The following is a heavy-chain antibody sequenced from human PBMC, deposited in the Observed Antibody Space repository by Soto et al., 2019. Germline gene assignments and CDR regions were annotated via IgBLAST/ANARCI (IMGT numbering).Heavy chain of an antibody. D-gene: IGHD2-8*01. CDR1: GGTFSSYA. Sequence: QVQLVQSGAEVKKPGSSVKVSCKASGGTFSSYAISWVRQAPGQGLEWMGGIIPIFGTANYAQKFKGRVTITADNSTRTADMYLSSLGSEDTAVYYCAANTKQGGGYYDYGMDVWGHGTTVTVSS. J-gene: IGHJ6*02. CDR2: IIPIFGTA. CDR3: AANTKQGGGYYDYGMDV. V-gene: IGHV1-69*06.